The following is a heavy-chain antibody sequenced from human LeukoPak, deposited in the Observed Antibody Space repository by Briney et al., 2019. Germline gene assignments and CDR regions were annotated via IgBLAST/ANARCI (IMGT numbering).Heavy chain of an antibody. V-gene: IGHV3-9*01. D-gene: IGHD3-10*01. J-gene: IGHJ6*03. CDR2: ISWNSGSI. CDR1: GFTFSSYW. CDR3: AKDIAYGSGSYSYMDV. Sequence: GGSLRLSCAASGFTFSSYWMHWVRQAPGKGLEWVSGISWNSGSIGYADSVKGRFTISRDNAKNSLYLQMNSLRAEDTALYYCAKDIAYGSGSYSYMDVWGKGTTVTISS.